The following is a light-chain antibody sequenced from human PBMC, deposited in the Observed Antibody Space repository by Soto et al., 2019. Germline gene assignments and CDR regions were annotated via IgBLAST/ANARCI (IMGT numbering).Light chain of an antibody. V-gene: IGKV3-20*01. J-gene: IGKJ1*01. CDR3: QQYGSSPWT. CDR1: QSVSSSY. Sequence: EIVLTQSPGTLSLSPGERATLSCRASQSVSSSYLAWYQQKPGQAPRLLIYGASSRATGIPDRFSGSGSGTDFTLTISRQEPEDFAVYYCQQYGSSPWTFGRGTKVEIK. CDR2: GAS.